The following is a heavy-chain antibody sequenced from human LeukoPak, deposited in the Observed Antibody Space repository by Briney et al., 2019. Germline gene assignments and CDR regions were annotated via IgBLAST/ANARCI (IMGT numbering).Heavy chain of an antibody. CDR1: GFTFSSSA. J-gene: IGHJ6*02. Sequence: GGSLRLSCAASGFTFSSSAMNWVRQAPGKGLEWVAVIWYDGSKKYCADSVKGRFTISRDNSKNTLYLQMNSLRGEDTAVYYCARDLPQGYGMDVWGQGTTVTVSS. V-gene: IGHV3-33*08. CDR2: IWYDGSKK. CDR3: ARDLPQGYGMDV.